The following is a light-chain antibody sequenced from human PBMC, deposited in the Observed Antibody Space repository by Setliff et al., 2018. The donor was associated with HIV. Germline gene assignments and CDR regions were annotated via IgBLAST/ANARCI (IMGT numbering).Light chain of an antibody. CDR3: SSYTTNSRVV. CDR2: DVT. V-gene: IGLV2-14*03. Sequence: QSVLTQPASVSGSPGQSITISCTGTSSDVGSYDFVSWYQQHPGKVPKLLIYDVTARNSGVSHRFSGSKSGNTASLTISGLQAEDEADYYCSSYTTNSRVVFGTGTKVTVL. J-gene: IGLJ1*01. CDR1: SSDVGSYDF.